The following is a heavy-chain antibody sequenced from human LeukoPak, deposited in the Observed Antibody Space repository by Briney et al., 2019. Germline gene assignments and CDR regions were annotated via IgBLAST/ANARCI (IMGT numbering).Heavy chain of an antibody. CDR2: ISSSGSTI. J-gene: IGHJ4*01. Sequence: GGSLRLSCAASGFTFSSYEMNWVRQAPGKGVEGVSYISSSGSTIYYADCVKGRFTISRDNSKNTLYLQMNSLRDGDTAVYYCANIAVAGRGXXYWGXXTLXTVSS. D-gene: IGHD6-19*01. CDR1: GFTFSSYE. CDR3: ANIAVAGRGXXY. V-gene: IGHV3-48*03.